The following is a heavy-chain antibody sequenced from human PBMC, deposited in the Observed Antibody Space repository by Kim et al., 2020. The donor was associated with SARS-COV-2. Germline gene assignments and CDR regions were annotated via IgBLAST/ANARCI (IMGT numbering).Heavy chain of an antibody. D-gene: IGHD3-10*01. CDR2: IYYSGST. J-gene: IGHJ4*02. CDR3: AREGMSGSGRPFDY. Sequence: SETLSLTCTVSGGSISSYYWSWIRQPPGKGLEWIGYIYYSGSTNYNPSLKSRVTISVDTSKNQFSLKLSSVTAADTAVYYCAREGMSGSGRPFDYWGQGT. CDR1: GGSISSYY. V-gene: IGHV4-59*01.